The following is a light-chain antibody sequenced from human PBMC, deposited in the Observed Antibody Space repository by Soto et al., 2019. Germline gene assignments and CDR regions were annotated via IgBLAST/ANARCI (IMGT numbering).Light chain of an antibody. V-gene: IGKV3-20*01. Sequence: EIVLTQSPGTLSLSPGERATLSCRASQSVSSSYFAWYQQRFGQAPRLLIYGASSRATGIPDRFSGSGSGKVFTLTISRLEPEDFAVYYCQLYGSSSWTFGQGTKVDIK. CDR1: QSVSSSY. J-gene: IGKJ1*01. CDR2: GAS. CDR3: QLYGSSSWT.